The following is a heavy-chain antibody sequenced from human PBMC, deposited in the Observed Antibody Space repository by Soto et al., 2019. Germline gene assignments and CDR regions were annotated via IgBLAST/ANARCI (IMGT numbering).Heavy chain of an antibody. CDR2: MNPNSGNT. D-gene: IGHD2-15*01. Sequence: GASVKVSCKASGYTFTSYDINWVRQATGQGLEWMGWMNPNSGNTGYAQKFQGRVTMTRNTSISTAYMELSSLRSEDTAVYYCARDLNLFCSGGSCYSGFYYYYGMDVWGQGTTVTVSS. CDR1: GYTFTSYD. CDR3: ARDLNLFCSGGSCYSGFYYYYGMDV. V-gene: IGHV1-8*01. J-gene: IGHJ6*02.